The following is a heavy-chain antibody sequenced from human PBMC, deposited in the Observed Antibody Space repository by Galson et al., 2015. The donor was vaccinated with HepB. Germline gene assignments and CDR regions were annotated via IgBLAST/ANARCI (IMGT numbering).Heavy chain of an antibody. Sequence: SVKVSCKASGYTFTRNGISWVRQAPEQGLEWMGWISTNSANTYYAQKFQDRLIMTTERSTSTAYMELRSLTSDDTAFYYCARDVRYAFEMWGQGTMVTVS. CDR3: ARDVRYAFEM. D-gene: IGHD3-10*02. CDR2: ISTNSANT. J-gene: IGHJ3*02. CDR1: GYTFTRNG. V-gene: IGHV1-18*01.